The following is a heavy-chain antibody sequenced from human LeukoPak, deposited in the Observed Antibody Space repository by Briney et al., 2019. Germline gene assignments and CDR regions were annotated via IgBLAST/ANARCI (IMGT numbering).Heavy chain of an antibody. V-gene: IGHV1-69*13. J-gene: IGHJ4*02. CDR2: IIPIFGTA. CDR1: GGTFSSYA. Sequence: SVKVSCKASGGTFSSYAISWVRQAPGQGLEWMGGIIPIFGTANYAQKFQGRVTITADESTSTAYMELSSLRSEDTAVYYCARLGIPARLEDYWGQGTLVTVSS. CDR3: ARLGIPARLEDY. D-gene: IGHD6-6*01.